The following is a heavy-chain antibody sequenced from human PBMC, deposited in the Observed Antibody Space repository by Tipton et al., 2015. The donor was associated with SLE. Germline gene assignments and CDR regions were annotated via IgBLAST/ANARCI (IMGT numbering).Heavy chain of an antibody. CDR1: GGSISSYY. J-gene: IGHJ4*02. V-gene: IGHV4-59*08. CDR2: IYYSGST. Sequence: TLSLTCTVSGGSISSYYWSWIRQPPGKGLEWIGYIYYSGSTNYNPSLKSRVTISVDTSKNQFSLKLSSVTAADTAVYYCARQGAVAGFDYWCQGTLVTVSS. D-gene: IGHD6-19*01. CDR3: ARQGAVAGFDY.